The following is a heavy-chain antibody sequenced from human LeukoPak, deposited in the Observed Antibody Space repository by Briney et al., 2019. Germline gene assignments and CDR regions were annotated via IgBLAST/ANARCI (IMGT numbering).Heavy chain of an antibody. J-gene: IGHJ4*02. CDR2: ISYDGSNK. D-gene: IGHD2-21*02. Sequence: GGSLRLSCAASGFTLSSYAMHWVRQAPGKGLEWVAVISYDGSNKYYADSVKGRFTISRDNSKNTLYLQMNSLRAEDTAVYYCARALGIGDWPALGYWGQGTLVTVSS. CDR1: GFTLSSYA. V-gene: IGHV3-30*04. CDR3: ARALGIGDWPALGY.